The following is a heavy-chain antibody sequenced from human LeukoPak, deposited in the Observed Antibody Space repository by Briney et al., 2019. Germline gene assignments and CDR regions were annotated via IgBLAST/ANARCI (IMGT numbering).Heavy chain of an antibody. D-gene: IGHD3-10*01. CDR1: GYTFTGYY. CDR3: ARVSITMVRGSTAFDY. V-gene: IGHV1-2*02. Sequence: ASVKVSCEASGYTFTGYYMHWVRQAPGQGLEWMGWINPNSGGTNYAQKFQGRVTMTRDTSISTAYMELSRLRSDDTAVYYCARVSITMVRGSTAFDYWGQGTLVTVSS. J-gene: IGHJ4*02. CDR2: INPNSGGT.